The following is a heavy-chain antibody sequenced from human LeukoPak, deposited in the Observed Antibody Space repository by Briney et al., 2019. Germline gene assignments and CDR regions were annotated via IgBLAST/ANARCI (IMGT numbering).Heavy chain of an antibody. Sequence: ASVKVSCKASGYTFTSYDINWERQATGQGLEWMGWMNPNSGNTGYAQKFQGRVTMTRNTSISTAYMELSSLRSEDTAVYYCATAMVVTSDWFDPWGQGTLVTVSS. CDR1: GYTFTSYD. J-gene: IGHJ5*02. CDR2: MNPNSGNT. D-gene: IGHD4-23*01. CDR3: ATAMVVTSDWFDP. V-gene: IGHV1-8*01.